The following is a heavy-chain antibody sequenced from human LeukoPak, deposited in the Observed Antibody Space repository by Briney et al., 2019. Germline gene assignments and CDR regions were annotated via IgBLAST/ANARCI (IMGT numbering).Heavy chain of an antibody. CDR3: ARSTIAGYYYGSGH. D-gene: IGHD3-10*01. CDR2: ISTSATTI. V-gene: IGHV3-48*03. J-gene: IGHJ4*02. Sequence: GGSLRLSCVGSGMGFSSYEMNWVRQAPGKGLEWVSYISTSATTIDYADSVRGRFIISRDDAKKSVYLQMNSLGVEDTAVYHCARSTIAGYYYGSGHWGQGTLVTVSS. CDR1: GMGFSSYE.